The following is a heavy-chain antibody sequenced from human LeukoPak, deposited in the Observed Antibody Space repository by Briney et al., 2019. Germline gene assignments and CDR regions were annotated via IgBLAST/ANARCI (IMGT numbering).Heavy chain of an antibody. D-gene: IGHD3-22*01. CDR3: ARDYYDSSGSPFDT. CDR2: IIPILGIA. V-gene: IGHV1-69*04. J-gene: IGHJ3*02. Sequence: GASVKVSCKASGGTFSSYAISWVRQAPGQGLEWMGRIIPILGIANYAQKFQGRVTITADKSTSTAYMELSSLRSEDTAVYYCARDYYDSSGSPFDTWGQGTMVTVSS. CDR1: GGTFSSYA.